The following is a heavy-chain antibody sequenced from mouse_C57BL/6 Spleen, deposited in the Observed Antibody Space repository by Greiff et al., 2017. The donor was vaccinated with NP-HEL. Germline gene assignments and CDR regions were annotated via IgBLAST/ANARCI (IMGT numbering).Heavy chain of an antibody. D-gene: IGHD1-1*01. Sequence: EVMLVESGGGLVKPGGSLKLSCAASGFTFSSYTMSWVRQTPEKRLEWVATISGGGGNTYYPDSVKGQFTISRDNTKNTLYLKMGSLRSEDTALYNGTKRESSYGWFAYWGQGTLVTVSA. V-gene: IGHV5-9*01. CDR1: GFTFSSYT. J-gene: IGHJ3*01. CDR2: ISGGGGNT. CDR3: TKRESSYGWFAY.